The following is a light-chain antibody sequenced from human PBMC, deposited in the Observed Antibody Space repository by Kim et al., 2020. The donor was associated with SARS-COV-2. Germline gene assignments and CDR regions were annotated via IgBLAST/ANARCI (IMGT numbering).Light chain of an antibody. J-gene: IGKJ2*01. CDR2: KAS. CDR3: QQYKSYPYT. V-gene: IGKV1-5*03. CDR1: HSISSW. Sequence: SASVGDRVTITCRASHSISSWLAWYQQKPGKAPKVLIYKASSLESGVPSRFSGSGSGTEFTLTISSLQPDDFATYYCQQYKSYPYTFGQGTKLEIK.